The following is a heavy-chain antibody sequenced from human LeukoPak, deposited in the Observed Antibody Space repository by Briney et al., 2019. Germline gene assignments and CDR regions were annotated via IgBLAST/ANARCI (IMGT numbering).Heavy chain of an antibody. V-gene: IGHV4-39*02. CDR3: AREMGVVTAHGTDV. D-gene: IGHD4-23*01. Sequence: SETLSLTCIVSGGSISSFSSNNYHWGWIRQPPGKGPEWIGSIYYSGSTYYNPSLKSRVTISVDTSKNQFSLKLSSVTAADTALYYCAREMGVVTAHGTDVWGQGTTVTVSS. CDR2: IYYSGST. CDR1: GGSISSFSSNNYH. J-gene: IGHJ6*02.